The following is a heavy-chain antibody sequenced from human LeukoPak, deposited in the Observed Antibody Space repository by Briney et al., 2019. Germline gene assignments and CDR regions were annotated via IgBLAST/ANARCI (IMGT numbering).Heavy chain of an antibody. CDR3: AKRLHSSPSFFDY. V-gene: IGHV3-23*01. CDR1: GFTFSSYA. CDR2: ISGSGGST. D-gene: IGHD6-13*01. Sequence: GGSLRLSCAASGFTFSSYAMSWVRRAPGKGLEWVSAISGSGGSTYYADSVKGRFTISRDNSKNTLYLQMNSLRAEDTAVYYCAKRLHSSPSFFDYWGQGTLVTVSS. J-gene: IGHJ4*02.